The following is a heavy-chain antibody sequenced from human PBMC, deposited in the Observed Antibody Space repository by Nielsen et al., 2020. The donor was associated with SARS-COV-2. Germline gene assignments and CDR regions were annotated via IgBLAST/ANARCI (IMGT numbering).Heavy chain of an antibody. CDR3: ARGDIAVVPAAMFRGDDAFDI. CDR2: IYYSGSV. D-gene: IGHD2-2*01. V-gene: IGHV4-39*02. CDR1: GASISSGGYY. Sequence: SDTLSLTFTVPGASISSGGYYWGWIRQPPGKGLEWIGTIYYSGSVSYNPSLRSRVTISVDPSKKHFSMKLTSVTAADTAVYFCARGDIAVVPAAMFRGDDAFDIWGQGTMVRVSS. J-gene: IGHJ3*02.